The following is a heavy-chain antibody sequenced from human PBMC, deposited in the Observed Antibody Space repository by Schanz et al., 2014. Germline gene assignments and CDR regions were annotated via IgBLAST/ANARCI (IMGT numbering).Heavy chain of an antibody. J-gene: IGHJ4*02. CDR3: ARGRTFDY. CDR2: MNPNSGDT. V-gene: IGHV1-8*01. CDR1: GYTFTSYD. Sequence: QVQLIQSGAEVKKPGASVKVSCTASGYTFTSYDINWVRQAPGQGLEWLGWMNPNSGDTGYPRKFQDRVTMTRNTSISTAYIELHILTSEDTAVYYCARGRTFDYWGQGTLVTVSS.